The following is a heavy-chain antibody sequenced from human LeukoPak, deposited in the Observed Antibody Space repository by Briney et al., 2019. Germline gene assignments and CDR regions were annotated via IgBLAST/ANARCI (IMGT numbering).Heavy chain of an antibody. V-gene: IGHV4-59*01. J-gene: IGHJ4*02. Sequence: GSLRLSCAASGFTFSSNSMNWVRQPPGKGLEWIGYIYYSGSTNYNPSLKSRVTISVDTSKNQFSLKLSSVTAADTAVYYCARENYGSGSCFDYWGQGTLVTVSS. CDR2: IYYSGST. D-gene: IGHD3-10*01. CDR1: GFTFSSNS. CDR3: ARENYGSGSCFDY.